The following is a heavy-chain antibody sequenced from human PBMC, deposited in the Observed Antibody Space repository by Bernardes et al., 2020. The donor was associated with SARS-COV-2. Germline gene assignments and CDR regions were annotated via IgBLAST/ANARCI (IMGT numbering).Heavy chain of an antibody. D-gene: IGHD3-3*02. CDR3: VGELAGSRDS. V-gene: IGHV3-74*01. Sequence: GGSLRLSCKASEFTFRSYWMHWVRQSPGQGLEWVSRIDTDGTITNYADSVQGRFTISRDNGKNTLFLQMNSLGVEDTAVYYCVGELAGSRDSWGQGALVIVSS. CDR2: IDTDGTIT. CDR1: EFTFRSYW. J-gene: IGHJ4*02.